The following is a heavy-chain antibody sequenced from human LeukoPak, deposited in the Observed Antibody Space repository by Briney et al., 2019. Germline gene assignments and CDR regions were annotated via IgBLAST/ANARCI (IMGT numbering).Heavy chain of an antibody. V-gene: IGHV4-34*01. CDR2: INHSGST. CDR3: ARGYGVMITFGGVLDY. Sequence: SETLSLTCAVYGGSFSGYYWSWIRQPPGKGLEWIVEINHSGSTNYNPSLKSRVTISVDTSKNQFSLKLSSVTAADTAVYYCARGYGVMITFGGVLDYWGQGTLVTVSS. J-gene: IGHJ4*02. CDR1: GGSFSGYY. D-gene: IGHD3-16*01.